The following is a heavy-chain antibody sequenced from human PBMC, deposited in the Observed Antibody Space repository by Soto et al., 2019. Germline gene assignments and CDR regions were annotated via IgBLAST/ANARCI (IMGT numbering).Heavy chain of an antibody. Sequence: SETLSLTCTVSGGSISSGGYYWSWIRQHPGKGLEWIGYIYYSGSTYYNPSLKSRVTISVDTSKNQFSLKLSSVTAADTAVYYCARARRNAYYYYYMDVWGKGTTVTVSS. J-gene: IGHJ6*03. V-gene: IGHV4-31*03. CDR3: ARARRNAYYYYYMDV. CDR2: IYYSGST. CDR1: GGSISSGGYY. D-gene: IGHD6-6*01.